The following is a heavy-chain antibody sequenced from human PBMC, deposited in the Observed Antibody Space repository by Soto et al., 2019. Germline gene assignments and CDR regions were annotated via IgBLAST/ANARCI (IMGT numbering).Heavy chain of an antibody. J-gene: IGHJ5*02. V-gene: IGHV3-48*02. CDR1: GFTFSSNS. D-gene: IGHD3-3*01. Sequence: EVQVVESGGGLVQRGGSLRLSCAASGFTFSSNSMNWVRQAPGKGLEWISYISSSSSTIYAASVKGRFTISRDNAKNSLYLQMNSLRDEDTAVYYCARVIWSGHLTSDLWGQGTLVTVSS. CDR2: ISSSSSTI. CDR3: ARVIWSGHLTSDL.